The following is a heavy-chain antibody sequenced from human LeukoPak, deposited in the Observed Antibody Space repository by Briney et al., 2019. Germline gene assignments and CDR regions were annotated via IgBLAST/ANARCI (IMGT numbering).Heavy chain of an antibody. CDR3: TRDPPITETTLEVSVPFDY. V-gene: IGHV3-33*01. D-gene: IGHD1-7*01. CDR1: GFTFSTYG. Sequence: PGGSLRLSCAVSGFTFSTYGMHWVRQAPGKGLEWVAVIWYDESKKYYADSVKGRFTISRDNAKNTLYLQMNSLRAEDTAVYYCTRDPPITETTLEVSVPFDYWGPGTLVTVSS. J-gene: IGHJ4*02. CDR2: IWYDESKK.